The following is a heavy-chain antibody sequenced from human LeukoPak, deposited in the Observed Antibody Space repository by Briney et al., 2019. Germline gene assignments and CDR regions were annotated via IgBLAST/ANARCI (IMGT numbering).Heavy chain of an antibody. CDR2: ISYDGSNK. Sequence: GGSLRLSCAASGSTFSSYGMHWVRQAPGKGLEWVAVISYDGSNKYYADSVKGRFTISRDNSKNTLYLQMNSLRAEDTAVYYCAKGSEESMDVWGQGTTVTVSS. CDR1: GSTFSSYG. J-gene: IGHJ6*02. V-gene: IGHV3-30*18. CDR3: AKGSEESMDV.